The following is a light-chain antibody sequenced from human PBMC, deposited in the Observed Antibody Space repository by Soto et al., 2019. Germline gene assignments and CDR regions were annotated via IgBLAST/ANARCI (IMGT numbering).Light chain of an antibody. CDR2: GTS. J-gene: IGKJ1*01. CDR1: QSVTSNY. Sequence: EIVLTQSPGTLSLSPGERATLSCRASQSVTSNYLVWYQQKPGQAPRLLIYGTSSRATRIPDRFSGSGSGTDFTLTISRLEPEDFAVYYCQQYGTSPRTFGQGTKVDIK. V-gene: IGKV3-20*01. CDR3: QQYGTSPRT.